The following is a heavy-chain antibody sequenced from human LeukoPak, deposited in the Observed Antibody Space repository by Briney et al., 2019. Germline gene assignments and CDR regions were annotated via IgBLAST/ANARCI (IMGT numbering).Heavy chain of an antibody. CDR2: FRYGGST. CDR1: GDSISSSSDY. D-gene: IGHD1-26*01. Sequence: SETLSLICTVSGDSISSSSDYWGWIRQPPGTGLEWIGAFRYGGSTYYNPSLKSRVIISVDTSKNQFSLKLRSVTASGTAVYYCARRTSNPVGAIDYWGQGTLVTVSS. CDR3: ARRTSNPVGAIDY. J-gene: IGHJ4*02. V-gene: IGHV4-39*01.